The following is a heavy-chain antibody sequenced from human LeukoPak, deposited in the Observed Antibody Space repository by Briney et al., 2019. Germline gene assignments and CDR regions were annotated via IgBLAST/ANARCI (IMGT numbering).Heavy chain of an antibody. D-gene: IGHD6-13*01. J-gene: IGHJ4*02. CDR2: ISNSGSHT. CDR3: ARVGSIAAAGTPDY. CDR1: GFTFSTYG. V-gene: IGHV3-21*05. Sequence: PGGSLRLSCAASGFTFSTYGMHWIRQAPGKGLEWVSYISNSGSHTSYADSVKGRFTISRDNAKNSLSLQVNSLRADDTAVYYCARVGSIAAAGTPDYWGQGTLVAVSS.